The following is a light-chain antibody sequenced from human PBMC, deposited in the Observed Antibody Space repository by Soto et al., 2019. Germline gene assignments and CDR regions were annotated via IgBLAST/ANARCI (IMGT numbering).Light chain of an antibody. CDR1: SSDVGGYNY. V-gene: IGLV2-14*03. CDR3: SSYTSRSTLV. CDR2: DVS. J-gene: IGLJ2*01. Sequence: QSALTQPASVSGSPGQSITISCTGTSSDVGGYNYVSWYQHYPGKAPKLMIYDVSNRPSGVSNRFSGSKSGNTASLPIAGRQAEDEADYYCSSYTSRSTLVFGGGTKVTVL.